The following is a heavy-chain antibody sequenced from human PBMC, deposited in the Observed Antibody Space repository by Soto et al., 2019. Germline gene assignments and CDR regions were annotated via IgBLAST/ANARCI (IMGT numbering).Heavy chain of an antibody. Sequence: GESLKISCKGSGYSFTSYWISWVRQMPGKGLEWMGRIDPSDSYTNYSPSFQGHVTISADKSISTAYLQWSSLKASDTAMYYCARLTYYDILTGIYYYYGMDVWGQGTTVTV. CDR3: ARLTYYDILTGIYYYYGMDV. CDR2: IDPSDSYT. J-gene: IGHJ6*02. CDR1: GYSFTSYW. V-gene: IGHV5-10-1*01. D-gene: IGHD3-9*01.